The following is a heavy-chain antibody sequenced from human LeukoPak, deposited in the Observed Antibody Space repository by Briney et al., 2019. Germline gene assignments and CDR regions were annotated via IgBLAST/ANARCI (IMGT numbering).Heavy chain of an antibody. Sequence: ASVKVSCKASGYTFTVYYMHWVRQAPGQGLEWMGWINPNSGGTNYAQKFQGRVTMTRDTSISTAYMELSRLRSDDTAVYYCARGAYSSGWYEGELDYWGQGTLVTVSS. V-gene: IGHV1-2*02. CDR2: INPNSGGT. J-gene: IGHJ4*02. CDR3: ARGAYSSGWYEGELDY. D-gene: IGHD6-19*01. CDR1: GYTFTVYY.